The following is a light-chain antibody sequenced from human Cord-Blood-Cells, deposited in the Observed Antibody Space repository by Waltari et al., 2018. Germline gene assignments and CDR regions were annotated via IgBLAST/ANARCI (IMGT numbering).Light chain of an antibody. V-gene: IGLV2-8*01. Sequence: QSALTQPPSASGSPGQSVTISCTGTSSDGGGYNYVTWYQQHPGKAPKLMIYEVSKRPSGCPDRFSGSKSGNTASLTVSGLQAEDEADYYCSSYAGSNNLVFGGGTKLTVL. J-gene: IGLJ2*01. CDR3: SSYAGSNNLV. CDR2: EVS. CDR1: SSDGGGYNY.